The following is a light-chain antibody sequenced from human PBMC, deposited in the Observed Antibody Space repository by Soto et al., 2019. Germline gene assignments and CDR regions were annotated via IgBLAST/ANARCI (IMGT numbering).Light chain of an antibody. CDR1: RSVGSR. Sequence: DIQVTQSPSSLTASIGERVTITCRASRSVGSRLNWYEQKPGKAPALLIYDATDLQTGVPSRFRGRGSGTDFTLTITSLQPEEGATYCCQHSFGTPPYTFGQGTRL. J-gene: IGKJ2*01. CDR3: QHSFGTPPYT. CDR2: DAT. V-gene: IGKV1-39*01.